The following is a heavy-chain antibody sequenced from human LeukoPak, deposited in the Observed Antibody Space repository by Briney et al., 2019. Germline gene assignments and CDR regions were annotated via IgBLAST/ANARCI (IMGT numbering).Heavy chain of an antibody. V-gene: IGHV3-23*01. CDR1: GFTFSSYE. J-gene: IGHJ4*02. CDR2: VSPSGDST. D-gene: IGHD2-15*01. CDR3: AKDPLGYCSGSSCFHYFDY. Sequence: LGGSLRLSCAASGFTFSSYEMNWVRQAPGKGLEWVSTVSPSGDSTYYADSVKGRFTISRDNSKNTLYLQMNGLRAEDTAVYYCAKDPLGYCSGSSCFHYFDYWGQGTLSPSPQ.